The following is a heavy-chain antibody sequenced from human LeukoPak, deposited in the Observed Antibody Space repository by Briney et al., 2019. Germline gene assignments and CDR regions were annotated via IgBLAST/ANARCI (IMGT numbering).Heavy chain of an antibody. CDR3: AREESPYCGGDCLFDY. CDR2: ISAYNGNT. D-gene: IGHD2-21*02. V-gene: IGHV1-18*01. J-gene: IGHJ4*02. Sequence: ASVKVSCKASRYTFTSYGISWVRQAPGQGLEWMGWISAYNGNTNYAQKLQGRVTMTTDTSTSTAYMELRSLRSDDTAVYYCAREESPYCGGDCLFDYWGQGTLVTFSS. CDR1: RYTFTSYG.